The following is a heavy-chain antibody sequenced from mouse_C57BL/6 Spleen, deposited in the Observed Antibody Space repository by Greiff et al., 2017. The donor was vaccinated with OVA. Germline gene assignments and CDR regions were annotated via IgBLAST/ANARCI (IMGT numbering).Heavy chain of an antibody. Sequence: VQLQQPGAELVMPGASVKLSCKASGYTFTSYWMHWVQQRPGKGLEWIGELDPSDSYTNYNQKFKGKSTLTVDKSSSTAYLTLSSLTSEDSSVYYCARSLRGYGNYDYAIDYWGQGTSVTVSS. V-gene: IGHV1-69*01. CDR3: ARSLRGYGNYDYAIDY. CDR1: GYTFTSYW. J-gene: IGHJ4*01. D-gene: IGHD2-1*01. CDR2: LDPSDSYT.